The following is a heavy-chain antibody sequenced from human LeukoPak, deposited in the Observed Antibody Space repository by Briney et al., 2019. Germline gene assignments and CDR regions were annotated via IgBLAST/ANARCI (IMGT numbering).Heavy chain of an antibody. D-gene: IGHD5-18*01. CDR2: IYYSGST. J-gene: IGHJ5*02. CDR3: AREGNTYGSNWFDP. CDR1: GGSMSSYY. V-gene: IGHV4-59*01. Sequence: SETLSLTCTVSGGSMSSYYLSWIRQPPGKGLEWIGYIYYSGSTNYNPSLKSRVTISVDTSKNQFSLKLSSVTAADTAVYYCAREGNTYGSNWFDPWGQGTLVTVSS.